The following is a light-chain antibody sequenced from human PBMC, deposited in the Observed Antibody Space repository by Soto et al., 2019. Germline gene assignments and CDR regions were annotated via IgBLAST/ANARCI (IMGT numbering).Light chain of an antibody. V-gene: IGKV1-39*01. Sequence: DIQMTQSPSSLSASVGDRVTITCRSSHTINSDLNWYQQRPGKAPILLIYSASSLQSGVPSRFSGRGSGTDFTLTISSLQPEDFASYYCQQSYGTPQTFGQGTKVDIK. CDR3: QQSYGTPQT. CDR2: SAS. J-gene: IGKJ1*01. CDR1: HTINSD.